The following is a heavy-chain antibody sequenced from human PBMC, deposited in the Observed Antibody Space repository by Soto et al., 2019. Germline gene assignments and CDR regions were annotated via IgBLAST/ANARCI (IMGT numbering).Heavy chain of an antibody. CDR2: IDPSDSYT. CDR1: GYSFTSYW. CDR3: ARREITAPYYYGMDV. J-gene: IGHJ6*02. V-gene: IGHV5-10-1*01. Sequence: GESLKISCKGSGYSFTSYWVSWVRQMPGKGLEWMGRIDPSDSYTNYSPSFQGHVTISADKSISTAYLQWSSLKASDTAMYYCARREITAPYYYGMDVWGQGTTVTVSS. D-gene: IGHD6-6*01.